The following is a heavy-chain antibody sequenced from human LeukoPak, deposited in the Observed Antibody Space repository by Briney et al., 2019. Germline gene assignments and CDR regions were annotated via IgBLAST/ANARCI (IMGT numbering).Heavy chain of an antibody. Sequence: TSVKVSCKASGGTFSSYAISWVRQAPGQGLEWMGRIIPILGIANYAQKFQGRVTITTDKSTSTAYMELSSLRSEDTVVYYCARDLVRQLVPWFDPWGQGTLVTVSS. CDR2: IIPILGIA. V-gene: IGHV1-69*04. CDR1: GGTFSSYA. J-gene: IGHJ5*02. D-gene: IGHD6-6*01. CDR3: ARDLVRQLVPWFDP.